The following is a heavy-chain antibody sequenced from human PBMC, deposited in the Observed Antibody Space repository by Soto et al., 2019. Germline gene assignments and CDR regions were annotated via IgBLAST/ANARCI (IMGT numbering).Heavy chain of an antibody. CDR1: GDSISSSSQY. Sequence: SETLSLTCSVSGDSISSSSQYWDWIRQPPGKGLEWIGSIHYSGTSYYNPSLKSRVTIFVDTSKNQLSLKLSSVTAADTAVYYCARHWIAGSSIPWGQGTLVTVSS. V-gene: IGHV4-39*01. CDR2: IHYSGTS. J-gene: IGHJ5*02. D-gene: IGHD2-21*01. CDR3: ARHWIAGSSIP.